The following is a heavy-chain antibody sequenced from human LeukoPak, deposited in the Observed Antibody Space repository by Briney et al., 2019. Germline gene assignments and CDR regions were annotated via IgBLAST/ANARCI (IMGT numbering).Heavy chain of an antibody. V-gene: IGHV1-3*01. Sequence: ASVKVSCKASGYTFTSYAMHLVRQAPGQRLEWTGWINAGNGNTKYSQKFQGRVTITRDTSASTAYMELSSLRSEDTAVYYCARNSVVPAAGNYYYGMDVWGQGTTVTVSS. CDR1: GYTFTSYA. D-gene: IGHD2-2*01. J-gene: IGHJ6*02. CDR2: INAGNGNT. CDR3: ARNSVVPAAGNYYYGMDV.